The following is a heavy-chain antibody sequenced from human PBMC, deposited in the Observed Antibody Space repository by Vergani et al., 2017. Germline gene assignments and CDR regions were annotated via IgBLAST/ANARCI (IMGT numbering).Heavy chain of an antibody. J-gene: IGHJ6*03. CDR2: ISSSGSTI. CDR1: GFTFSDYY. D-gene: IGHD4-11*01. V-gene: IGHV3-11*01. CDR3: ARDSEDYGNTPHHDDYYYXMDV. Sequence: QVQLVESGGGLVKPGGSLRLSCAASGFTFSDYYMSWIRQAPGKGLEWVSYISSSGSTIYYADSVKGRFTISRDNAKNSLYLQMNSLKAEETAVYYCARDSEDYGNTPHHDDYYYXMDVWGKGTTVTVSS.